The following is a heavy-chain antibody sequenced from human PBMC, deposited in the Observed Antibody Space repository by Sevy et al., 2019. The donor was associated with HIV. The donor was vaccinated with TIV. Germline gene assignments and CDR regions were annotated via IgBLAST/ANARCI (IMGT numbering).Heavy chain of an antibody. Sequence: GGSLRLSCAASEFTFRSHAKSWVRQAPGKGLEWVSTISGSGSNTYYANSVKGRFTISRDNSKNTQYLQMNSLRAEDTAVYYCVKTSPPTVTTHYYGMDVWGQGTTVTVSS. V-gene: IGHV3-23*01. CDR1: EFTFRSHA. D-gene: IGHD4-17*01. CDR3: VKTSPPTVTTHYYGMDV. J-gene: IGHJ6*02. CDR2: ISGSGSNT.